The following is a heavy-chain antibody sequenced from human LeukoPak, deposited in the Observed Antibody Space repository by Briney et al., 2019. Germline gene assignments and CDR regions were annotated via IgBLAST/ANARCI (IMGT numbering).Heavy chain of an antibody. J-gene: IGHJ3*02. CDR1: GFTFSSYG. CDR3: AKVVTGDGAFDI. D-gene: IGHD7-27*01. Sequence: GGSLRLSCAASGFTFSSYGMHWVRQAPGKGLEWVAVIWYDGSNKYYADSVKGRFTISRDNAKNSLYLQMNSLRAEDMALYYCAKVVTGDGAFDIWGQGTMVTVSS. V-gene: IGHV3-33*03. CDR2: IWYDGSNK.